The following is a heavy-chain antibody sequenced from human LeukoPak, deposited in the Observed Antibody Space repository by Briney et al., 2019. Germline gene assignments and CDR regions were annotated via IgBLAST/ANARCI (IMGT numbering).Heavy chain of an antibody. Sequence: PGGSLRLSCAASGFTFSTFAMHWVRQAPGKGLEWVAVISYDGSNKYYADSVKGRFAISRDNSEKTLYMQMNSLRAEDTAVYYCAREGGDGYNLSYWGQGTLVAVSS. J-gene: IGHJ4*02. CDR1: GFTFSTFA. V-gene: IGHV3-30*09. CDR3: AREGGDGYNLSY. D-gene: IGHD5-24*01. CDR2: ISYDGSNK.